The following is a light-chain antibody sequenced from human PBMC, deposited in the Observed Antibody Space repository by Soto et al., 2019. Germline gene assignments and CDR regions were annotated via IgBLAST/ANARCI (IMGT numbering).Light chain of an antibody. CDR1: QSVSTN. CDR2: GAS. V-gene: IGKV3-15*01. Sequence: EIVMTQSPDTLSVSPGERATLSCRASQSVSTNLAWYQQKPGQAPRLLLYGASTRATGILARFSGSGSGTEFTLTISGLQSEDFAVYYCQQYSDWLRTFGQGAKVEIK. CDR3: QQYSDWLRT. J-gene: IGKJ1*01.